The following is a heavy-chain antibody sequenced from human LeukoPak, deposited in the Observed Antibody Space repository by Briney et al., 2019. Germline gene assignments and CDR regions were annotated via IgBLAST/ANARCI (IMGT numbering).Heavy chain of an antibody. CDR3: ARDLSRITIFGVVIPLGY. Sequence: GGSLRLSCAASGFTFSSYSMNWVRQAPGKGLEWVSSISSSSSYIYYAVSVKGRFTISRDNAKNSLYLQMNSLRAEDTAVYYCARDLSRITIFGVVIPLGYWGQGTLVTVSS. J-gene: IGHJ4*02. D-gene: IGHD3-3*01. V-gene: IGHV3-21*01. CDR1: GFTFSSYS. CDR2: ISSSSSYI.